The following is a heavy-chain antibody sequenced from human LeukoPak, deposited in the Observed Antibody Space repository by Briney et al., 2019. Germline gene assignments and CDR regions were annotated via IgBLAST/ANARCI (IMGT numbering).Heavy chain of an antibody. CDR3: AKGSSGYFFDL. V-gene: IGHV3-20*04. D-gene: IGHD3-22*01. CDR2: INWNGGST. CDR1: GFTFDDYG. J-gene: IGHJ4*02. Sequence: PGGSLRLSCAASGFTFDDYGMSGVRQAPGKGLEWGSGINWNGGSTGYADSVKGRFTISRDNAKNSLYLQMDSLRAEDTALYYCAKGSSGYFFDLWGQGTLVTVSS.